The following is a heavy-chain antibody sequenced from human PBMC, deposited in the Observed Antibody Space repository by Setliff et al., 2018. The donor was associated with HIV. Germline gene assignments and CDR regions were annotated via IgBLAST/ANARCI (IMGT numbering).Heavy chain of an antibody. D-gene: IGHD6-13*01. CDR2: IYEGGLT. J-gene: IGHJ4*02. CDR1: GFTFDKYG. CDR3: ARSRAAGFDY. Sequence: GGSLRLSCAASGFTFDKYGMTWVRQAPGKGLEWVSVIYEGGLTYYSDSVKGRFTISRDNAKNSLYLQINSLRAEDTAVYYCARSRAAGFDYWGQGTLVTVSS. V-gene: IGHV3-66*01.